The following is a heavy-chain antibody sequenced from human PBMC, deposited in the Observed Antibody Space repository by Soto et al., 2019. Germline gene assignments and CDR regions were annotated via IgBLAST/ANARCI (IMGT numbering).Heavy chain of an antibody. J-gene: IGHJ3*02. CDR2: IIPSGGRT. CDR3: ARDVEIDAFDI. D-gene: IGHD5-12*01. V-gene: IGHV1-69*08. Sequence: SVKVSCKASGGTFSSYTISWVRQAPGQGLEWMGRIIPSGGRTSYAQKFQGRVTMTRDKSTSTVYMELSSLRSEDTAVYYCARDVEIDAFDIWGQGTMVTVSS. CDR1: GGTFSSYT.